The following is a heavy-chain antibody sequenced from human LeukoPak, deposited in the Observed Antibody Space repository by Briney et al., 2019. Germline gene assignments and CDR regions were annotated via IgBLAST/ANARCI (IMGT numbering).Heavy chain of an antibody. CDR1: GFTFSSYS. Sequence: GGSLRLSCAASGFTFSSYSMNWVRQAPGKGLEWVSSISTGSSYIYYADSVKGRFTISRDNAKNSLYLQMNSLRAEDTAVYYCASDGGISFDYWGQGTLVTVSS. J-gene: IGHJ4*02. D-gene: IGHD3-16*01. V-gene: IGHV3-21*01. CDR3: ASDGGISFDY. CDR2: ISTGSSYI.